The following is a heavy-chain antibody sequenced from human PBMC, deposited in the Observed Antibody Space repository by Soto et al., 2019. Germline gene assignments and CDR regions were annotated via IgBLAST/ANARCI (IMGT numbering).Heavy chain of an antibody. CDR3: AKDPNSTVRCNWFDP. J-gene: IGHJ5*02. V-gene: IGHV3-23*01. CDR1: GFTFGSYA. CDR2: ISGGGSGT. D-gene: IGHD2-8*02. Sequence: EMQLSESGGGLVQPGGSLRLSCAASGFTFGSYAMSWVRQAPGKGLEWVSAISGGGSGTYYAHSVKGRFTISRDNSKNTLCLEMNSLRYEDTAIYYCAKDPNSTVRCNWFDPLSQGTLVTVTS.